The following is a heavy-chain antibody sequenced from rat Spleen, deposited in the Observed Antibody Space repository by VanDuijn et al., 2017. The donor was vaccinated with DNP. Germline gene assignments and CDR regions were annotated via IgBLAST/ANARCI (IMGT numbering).Heavy chain of an antibody. CDR2: INSAGST. CDR3: ASLNNYNWFAY. D-gene: IGHD1-10*01. Sequence: EVQLQESGPGLVKPSQSLSLTCSVTGYSLTSSYRWNWIRKFPGNKLEWMGYINSAGSTNYNPSLKSRISITRDTSKNQFFLQLNSVTTEDTATYYCASLNNYNWFAYWGQGTLVTVSS. CDR1: GYSLTSSYR. V-gene: IGHV3-3*01. J-gene: IGHJ3*01.